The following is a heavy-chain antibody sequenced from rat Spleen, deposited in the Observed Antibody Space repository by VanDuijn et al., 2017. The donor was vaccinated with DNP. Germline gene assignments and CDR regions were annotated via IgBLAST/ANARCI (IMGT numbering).Heavy chain of an antibody. J-gene: IGHJ4*01. CDR2: INKDSSTI. CDR3: ARSAYYAMDA. Sequence: EVKLVESGGGLVQPGRSLKLSCPTSGLNFNDYWMGWVRQAPGKGLEWIGEINKDSSTINYTPSLKDKFTISRDNAQNTLCLQMSKLGSEDTAIYYCARSAYYAMDAWGQGTSVTVSS. V-gene: IGHV4-2*01. CDR1: GLNFNDYW.